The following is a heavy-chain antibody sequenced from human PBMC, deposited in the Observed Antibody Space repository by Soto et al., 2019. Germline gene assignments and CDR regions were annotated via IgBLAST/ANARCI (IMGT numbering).Heavy chain of an antibody. Sequence: QVQLVESGGGVVQPGRSLRLSCAASGFTFSSYGMHWVRQAPGKGLEWVAVISYDGSNKYYADPVKGRFSISRDNSKNTLYLQINSLRAEDTAVYYCAKTLASSITMIVVEAFDIWGQGTMVTVSS. V-gene: IGHV3-30*18. CDR3: AKTLASSITMIVVEAFDI. CDR2: ISYDGSNK. D-gene: IGHD3-22*01. CDR1: GFTFSSYG. J-gene: IGHJ3*02.